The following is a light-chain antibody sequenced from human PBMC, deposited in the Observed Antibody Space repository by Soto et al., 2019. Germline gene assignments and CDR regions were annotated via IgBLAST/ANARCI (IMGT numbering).Light chain of an antibody. CDR3: QKYNSAPKT. CDR2: AAS. J-gene: IGKJ2*01. V-gene: IGKV1-27*01. Sequence: DIQMTQSPSSLSASVGDRVTITCRASQDISNYLAWYRQKPGEVPKLLIYAASTLQKGVQSRFSGGGSGTLFTLTISSLQPDDVATYYCQKYNSAPKTFGRGTRLEIK. CDR1: QDISNY.